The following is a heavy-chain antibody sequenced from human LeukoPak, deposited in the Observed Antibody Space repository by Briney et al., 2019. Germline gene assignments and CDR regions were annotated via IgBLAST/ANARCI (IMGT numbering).Heavy chain of an antibody. J-gene: IGHJ6*02. CDR3: ARGGRVGAYYYYYYGMDV. D-gene: IGHD1-26*01. CDR1: GFTFSSYT. CDR2: ISSSSSYI. V-gene: IGHV3-21*01. Sequence: GGSLRLSCAASGFTFSSYTMNWVRQAPGTGLEWVSSISSSSSYIFSADSVKGRFTISRDNAKNSLYLQMNSLRVEDTAVYYCARGGRVGAYYYYYYGMDVWGQGTTVTVSS.